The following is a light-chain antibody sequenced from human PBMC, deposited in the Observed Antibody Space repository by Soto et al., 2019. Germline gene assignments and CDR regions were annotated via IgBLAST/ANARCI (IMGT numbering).Light chain of an antibody. J-gene: IGKJ4*01. CDR3: QQRSSWPLT. V-gene: IGKV3-11*01. CDR1: QSVSSY. Sequence: EIALTQSPATLSLSPGERATLSCRASQSVSSYLGWYRQKPGQAPRLLIYDASNRATGIPARFSGSGSGTDFTLTISSLEAEDFAVYYCQQRSSWPLTFGGGTKVDIK. CDR2: DAS.